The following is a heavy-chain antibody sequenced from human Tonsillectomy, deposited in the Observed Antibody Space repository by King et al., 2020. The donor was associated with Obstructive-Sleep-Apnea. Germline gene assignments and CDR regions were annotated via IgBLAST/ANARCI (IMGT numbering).Heavy chain of an antibody. J-gene: IGHJ4*02. CDR3: AALPTTMVSSALPFDH. CDR2: FDPEDAET. V-gene: IGHV1-24*01. CDR1: GYTLSELS. Sequence: QLVQSGAEVKTPGASVKVSCKVSGYTLSELSMHWVRQAPGKGLEWMGGFDPEDAETIYAQKFQGRVTMTEDTSTDTAYMELSSLRSEDTAVYYCAALPTTMVSSALPFDHWGQGTLVTVSS. D-gene: IGHD5-18*01.